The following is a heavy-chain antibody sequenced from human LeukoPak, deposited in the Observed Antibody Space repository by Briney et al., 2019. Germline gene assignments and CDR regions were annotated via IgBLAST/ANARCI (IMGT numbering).Heavy chain of an antibody. V-gene: IGHV1-2*02. CDR1: GYTFTGYY. Sequence: ASVKVSCKASGYTFTGYYMHWVRQAPGQGLEWMGWINPNSGGTNYAQKFQGRVTMTRDTSIYTAYMGLNRLRSDDTAVYYCARDGPGSPAFDYWGQGTLVTVSS. CDR3: ARDGPGSPAFDY. J-gene: IGHJ4*02. CDR2: INPNSGGT. D-gene: IGHD3-10*01.